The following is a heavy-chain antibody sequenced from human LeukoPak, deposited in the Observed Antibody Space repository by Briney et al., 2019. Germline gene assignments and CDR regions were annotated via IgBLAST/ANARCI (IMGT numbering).Heavy chain of an antibody. CDR1: GGTFSSYA. Sequence: SVRVSSKASGGTFSSYAISWVRQAPGQGLEWMGGIIPILGIANYAQKFQGRVTITADKSTSTAYMELSSLRSEDTAVYYCARDGYGSGRNLGWFDPWGQGTLVTVSS. J-gene: IGHJ5*02. CDR3: ARDGYGSGRNLGWFDP. D-gene: IGHD3-10*01. CDR2: IIPILGIA. V-gene: IGHV1-69*10.